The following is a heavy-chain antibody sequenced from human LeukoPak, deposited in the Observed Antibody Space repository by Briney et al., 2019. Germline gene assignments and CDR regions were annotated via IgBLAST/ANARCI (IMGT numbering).Heavy chain of an antibody. J-gene: IGHJ4*02. D-gene: IGHD4-17*01. CDR1: GGTISSYY. V-gene: IGHV4-59*01. CDR3: ARGNYGDHFGY. Sequence: PSETLSLTCTVSGGTISSYYWSWIRQPPGKGLEWIGYIYYSGSTNYNPSLKSRVTMSVDTSKNQFSLKLSSVTAADTAVYYCARGNYGDHFGYWGQGTLVTVSS. CDR2: IYYSGST.